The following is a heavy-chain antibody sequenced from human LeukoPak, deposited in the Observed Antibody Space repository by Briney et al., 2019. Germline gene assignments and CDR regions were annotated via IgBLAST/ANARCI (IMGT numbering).Heavy chain of an antibody. CDR3: ASSPEAYSISWNV. V-gene: IGHV1-2*02. D-gene: IGHD1-1*01. CDR2: INPDIGTA. J-gene: IGHJ4*02. Sequence: ASVKVSCKASGYTFTSYYISWVRQAPGQGLEWMGWINPDIGTANYAQKFQGRVTITRDASSSTAYMELSSLRSDDTAVYYCASSPEAYSISWNVWGQGTLVTVSS. CDR1: GYTFTSYY.